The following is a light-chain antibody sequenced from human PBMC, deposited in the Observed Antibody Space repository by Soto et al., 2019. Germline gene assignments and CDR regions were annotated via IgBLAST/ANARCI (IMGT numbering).Light chain of an antibody. J-gene: IGKJ5*01. CDR2: GAS. CDR1: QSVSSSY. CDR3: QQFDTSPPST. V-gene: IGKV3-20*01. Sequence: EIVLTQSPGTLSLSPGERATLSCRASQSVSSSYLAWYQQKPGQAPRLLIYGASSRATGIPDRFSGSGSGTDFTLTISRLEPGDLAVYYCQQFDTSPPSTFGQGTRLEIK.